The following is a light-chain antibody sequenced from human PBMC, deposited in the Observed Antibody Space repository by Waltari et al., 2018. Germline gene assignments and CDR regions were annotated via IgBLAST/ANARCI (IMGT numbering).Light chain of an antibody. J-gene: IGKJ3*01. Sequence: VLTQSPDTLPLSPGESATLPCMASQNVYRRYLAWYQQKPGQPPRLLMYATSYRASDIPDRFSGSGSGTDFTLTISRLEPEDFAVYYCQQYGGSQGSFTFGPGTKVDIK. CDR1: QNVYRRY. CDR2: ATS. CDR3: QQYGGSQGSFT. V-gene: IGKV3-20*01.